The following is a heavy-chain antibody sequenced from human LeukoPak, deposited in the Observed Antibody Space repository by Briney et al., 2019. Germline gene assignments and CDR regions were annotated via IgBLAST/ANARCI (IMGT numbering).Heavy chain of an antibody. V-gene: IGHV4-34*01. CDR1: GGSFSGYY. CDR3: ARGGGNSYYYFDY. CDR2: INHSGST. Sequence: SETLSLTFAVYGGSFSGYYWSWIRQPPGKGLEWIGEINHSGSTNYNPSLKSRVTISVDTSKNQFSLKLSSVTAADTAVYYCARGGGNSYYYFDYWGQGTLVTVSS. D-gene: IGHD4-23*01. J-gene: IGHJ4*02.